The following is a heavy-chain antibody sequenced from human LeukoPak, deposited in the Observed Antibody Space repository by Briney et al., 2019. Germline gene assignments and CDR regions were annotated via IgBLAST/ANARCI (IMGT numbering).Heavy chain of an antibody. V-gene: IGHV3-7*03. CDR2: IKEDGSEK. J-gene: IGHJ3*02. D-gene: IGHD3-10*01. Sequence: GGSLRLSCAASGFTLSSYWMGWVRQAPGKGLEWVANIKEDGSEKYCVDSVKGRFTISRDNAKNSLYLHMNSLTAEDTAMYYCARDWVAGVPFDAFDIWGQGTMVSVSS. CDR1: GFTLSSYW. CDR3: ARDWVAGVPFDAFDI.